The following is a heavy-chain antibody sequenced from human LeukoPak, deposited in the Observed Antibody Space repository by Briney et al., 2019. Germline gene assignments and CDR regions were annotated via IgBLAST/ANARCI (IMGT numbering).Heavy chain of an antibody. V-gene: IGHV3-21*01. CDR2: ISSSSSYI. CDR1: GFTFSSYS. D-gene: IGHD3-10*02. CDR3: ARDLFGLDSENWFDP. J-gene: IGHJ5*02. Sequence: GGSLRLSCAASGFTFSSYSMNWVRQAPGKGLEWVSSISSSSSYIYYADSVKGRFTISRDNAKNSLYLQMNSLRAEDTAVYYCARDLFGLDSENWFDPWGQGTLVTVSS.